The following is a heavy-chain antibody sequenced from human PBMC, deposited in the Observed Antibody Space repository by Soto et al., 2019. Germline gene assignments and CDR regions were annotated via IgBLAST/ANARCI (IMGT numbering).Heavy chain of an antibody. D-gene: IGHD6-13*01. CDR3: ARPHFSSSYYFDY. CDR2: ISAYNGNT. Sequence: ASVKVSCKASGYTFTSYGISWVRQAPGQGLEWMGWISAYNGNTKYSQKFQGRVTITRDTSASTAYMELSSLRSEDTAVYYCARPHFSSSYYFDYWGQGTLVTVSS. J-gene: IGHJ4*02. CDR1: GYTFTSYG. V-gene: IGHV1-18*01.